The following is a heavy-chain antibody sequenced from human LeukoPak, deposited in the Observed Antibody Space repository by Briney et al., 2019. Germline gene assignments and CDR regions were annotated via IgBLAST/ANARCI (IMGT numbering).Heavy chain of an antibody. CDR2: ISTYNGNT. CDR3: ARDGGDDILTGYWAYFDY. J-gene: IGHJ4*02. Sequence: ASVTVSCKASGYTFTSYGISWVRQAPGQGLEWMGLISTYNGNTNYAQKLQGRVTMTTDTSTSTAYMELRSLRSDDTAVYYCARDGGDDILTGYWAYFDYWGQGTLVTVSS. V-gene: IGHV1-18*04. CDR1: GYTFTSYG. D-gene: IGHD3-9*01.